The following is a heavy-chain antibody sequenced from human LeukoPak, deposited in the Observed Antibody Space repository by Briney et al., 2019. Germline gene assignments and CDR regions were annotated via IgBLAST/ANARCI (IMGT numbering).Heavy chain of an antibody. CDR2: IYYSGST. CDR1: GGSVSSGSYY. CDR3: ARGRLSSGWFDY. J-gene: IGHJ4*02. D-gene: IGHD6-19*01. V-gene: IGHV4-61*01. Sequence: SGTLSLTCTVSGGSVSSGSYYWSWIRQPPGKGLEWIGYIYYSGSTNYNPSLKSRVTISVDTSKNQFSLKLSSVTAADTAVYYCARGRLSSGWFDYWGQGTLVTVSS.